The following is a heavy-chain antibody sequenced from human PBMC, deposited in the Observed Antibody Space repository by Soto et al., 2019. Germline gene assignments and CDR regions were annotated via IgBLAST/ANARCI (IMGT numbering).Heavy chain of an antibody. CDR2: IIPIFGTA. Sequence: SVKVSCKASGGTFSSYAISWVRQAPGQGLEWMGGIIPIFGTANYAQKFQGRVTITADESTSTAYMELSSLRSEDTAVYYCAREWIAVAGNDAFDIWGQGTMVTVSS. V-gene: IGHV1-69*13. CDR1: GGTFSSYA. CDR3: AREWIAVAGNDAFDI. J-gene: IGHJ3*02. D-gene: IGHD6-19*01.